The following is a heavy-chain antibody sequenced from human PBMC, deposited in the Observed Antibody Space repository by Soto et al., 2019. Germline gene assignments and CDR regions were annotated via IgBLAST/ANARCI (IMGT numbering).Heavy chain of an antibody. CDR2: ISAYNGNT. Sequence: ASVKVSCKASGYTFTSYGISWVRQAPGQGLEWMGWISAYNGNTNYAQKLQGRVTMTTDTSTSTAYMELRSLRSDDTAVYYCARDAGDTAMVNWSAPWGQGTLVPVPS. D-gene: IGHD5-18*01. CDR3: ARDAGDTAMVNWSAP. V-gene: IGHV1-18*01. J-gene: IGHJ5*02. CDR1: GYTFTSYG.